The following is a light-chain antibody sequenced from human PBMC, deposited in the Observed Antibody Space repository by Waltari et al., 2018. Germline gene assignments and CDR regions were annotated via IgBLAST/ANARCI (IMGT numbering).Light chain of an antibody. Sequence: QSALPPPPSASGAPGPSVPIPCPGTSSDVGGFDYVSWYQQHPGKAPKLMIYEVSKRPSGVPDRFSGSKSGNTASLTVSGLQAEDEADYYCNSYAGSNNWVFGGGTKLTVL. J-gene: IGLJ3*02. CDR3: NSYAGSNNWV. V-gene: IGLV2-8*01. CDR2: EVS. CDR1: SSDVGGFDY.